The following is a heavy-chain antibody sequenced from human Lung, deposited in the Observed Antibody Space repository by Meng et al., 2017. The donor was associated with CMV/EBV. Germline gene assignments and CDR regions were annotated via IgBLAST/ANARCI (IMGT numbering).Heavy chain of an antibody. CDR2: MNPNSGNT. CDR1: GYTFTSYD. CDR3: AKSGTTAGNWFDP. D-gene: IGHD1-7*01. Sequence: ASVKVSCKASGYTFTSYDINWVRQATGQGLEWMGWMNPNSGNTGYAQKFQGRVTMTRNTSISTAYMELGSLRSEDTAVYYCAKSGTTAGNWFDPWGQGTLVTVSS. J-gene: IGHJ5*02. V-gene: IGHV1-8*01.